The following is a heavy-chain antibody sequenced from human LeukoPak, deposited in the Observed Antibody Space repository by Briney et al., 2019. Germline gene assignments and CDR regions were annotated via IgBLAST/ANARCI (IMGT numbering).Heavy chain of an antibody. D-gene: IGHD5-12*01. CDR3: ARRSSGYDFNYYYYGLDV. J-gene: IGHJ6*02. V-gene: IGHV1-69*13. Sequence: SVKVSCKASGGTFSSYAISCVRQAPGQRLEWMGGIIPIFGTANYAQKFQGRVTITADESTSTAYMELSSLRSEDTAVYYCARRSSGYDFNYYYYGLDVWGQGTTVTVSS. CDR1: GGTFSSYA. CDR2: IIPIFGTA.